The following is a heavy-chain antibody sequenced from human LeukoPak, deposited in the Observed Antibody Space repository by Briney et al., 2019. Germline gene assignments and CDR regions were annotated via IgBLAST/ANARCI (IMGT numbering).Heavy chain of an antibody. J-gene: IGHJ3*02. D-gene: IGHD3-22*01. CDR1: GGSISSSFYY. V-gene: IGHV4-39*07. Sequence: SETLSLTCTVSGGSISSSFYYWGWIRQPPGKGLEWIGSIYSSGSTYYNPSLKSRVTISVDTSKNQFSLKLRSVTAADTAVYYCARDDTYFDSSGYYFAFDIWGQGTMVTVSS. CDR2: IYSSGST. CDR3: ARDDTYFDSSGYYFAFDI.